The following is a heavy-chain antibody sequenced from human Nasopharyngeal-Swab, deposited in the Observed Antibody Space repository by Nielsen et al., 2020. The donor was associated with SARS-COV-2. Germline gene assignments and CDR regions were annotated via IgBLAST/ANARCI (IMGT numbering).Heavy chain of an antibody. V-gene: IGHV1-18*01. Sequence: ASVKVSCKASGYTFTSYGISWVRQAPGQGLVWMGWISADNGNTNYAQKFQGRVTMTTNTPTSTAYMELRSLRSDDTAVYYCVRDDSSGADYWGQGTLVTVSS. J-gene: IGHJ4*02. CDR3: VRDDSSGADY. CDR2: ISADNGNT. D-gene: IGHD3-22*01. CDR1: GYTFTSYG.